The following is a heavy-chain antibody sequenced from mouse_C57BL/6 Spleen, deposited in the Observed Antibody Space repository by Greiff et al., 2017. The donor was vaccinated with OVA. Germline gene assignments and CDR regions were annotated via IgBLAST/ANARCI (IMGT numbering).Heavy chain of an antibody. CDR2: IHPNSGST. CDR1: GYTFTSYW. V-gene: IGHV1-64*01. J-gene: IGHJ1*03. Sequence: QVQLQQPGAELVKPGASVKLSCKASGYTFTSYWMHWVKQRPGQGLEWIGMIHPNSGSTTYHEKFKSKATLTVDKSSSTAYMQLSSLTSEDSAVYYCATYYYGSSENWYFDVWGTGTTVTVSS. D-gene: IGHD1-1*01. CDR3: ATYYYGSSENWYFDV.